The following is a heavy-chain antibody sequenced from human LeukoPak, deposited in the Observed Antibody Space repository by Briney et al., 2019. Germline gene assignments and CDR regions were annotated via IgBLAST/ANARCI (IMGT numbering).Heavy chain of an antibody. CDR2: IRYDGSNK. Sequence: PGGSLRLSCAASGFTFSSYGMHWVRQAPGKGLEWVAFIRYDGSNKYYADSVKGRFTISRDNSKNTLYLQMNSLRAEDTAVYYCARVPHIVIRGIPHYYYGMDVWGQGTTVTVSS. CDR3: ARVPHIVIRGIPHYYYGMDV. V-gene: IGHV3-30*02. CDR1: GFTFSSYG. D-gene: IGHD2-21*01. J-gene: IGHJ6*02.